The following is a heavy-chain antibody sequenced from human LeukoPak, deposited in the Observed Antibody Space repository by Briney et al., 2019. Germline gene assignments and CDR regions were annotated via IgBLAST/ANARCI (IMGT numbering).Heavy chain of an antibody. CDR2: IYHSGST. D-gene: IGHD5-24*01. V-gene: IGHV4-38-2*02. J-gene: IGHJ4*02. CDR1: GYSISSGYY. CDR3: ARHLPSPELQFYFDY. Sequence: SETLSLTCTVSGYSISSGYYWGWIGQPPGKGLEWIGSIYHSGSTYYNPSLKSRVTISVDTSKNQFSLKLSSVTAADTAFYYCARHLPSPELQFYFDYWDQGTLVTVSS.